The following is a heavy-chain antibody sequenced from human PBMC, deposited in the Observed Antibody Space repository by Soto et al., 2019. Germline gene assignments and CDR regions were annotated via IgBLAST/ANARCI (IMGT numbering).Heavy chain of an antibody. CDR1: GFTFSSYS. Sequence: GGSLRLSCAASGFTFSSYSMNWVRQAPGKGLEWVSYISSSSSTIYYADSVKGRFTISRDNAKNSLYLQMNSLRDEDTAVYYCARDPNPDTAMVTYYYYYGMDVWGQGTTVTVSS. V-gene: IGHV3-48*02. J-gene: IGHJ6*02. D-gene: IGHD5-18*01. CDR2: ISSSSSTI. CDR3: ARDPNPDTAMVTYYYYYGMDV.